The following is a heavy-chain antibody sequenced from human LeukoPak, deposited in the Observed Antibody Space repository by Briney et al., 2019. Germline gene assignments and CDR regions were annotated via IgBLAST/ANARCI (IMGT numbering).Heavy chain of an antibody. CDR3: ARYFDGSGYYDAFDI. V-gene: IGHV3-43*01. CDR1: GFTFDDYT. CDR2: ISWDGGST. D-gene: IGHD3-22*01. J-gene: IGHJ3*02. Sequence: PGGSLRLSCAASGFTFDDYTMHWVRQAPGKGLEWVSLISWDGGSTYYADSVKGRFTISRDDAKNSLYLQMNSLRAEDTAVYHCARYFDGSGYYDAFDIWGQGTMVTVSS.